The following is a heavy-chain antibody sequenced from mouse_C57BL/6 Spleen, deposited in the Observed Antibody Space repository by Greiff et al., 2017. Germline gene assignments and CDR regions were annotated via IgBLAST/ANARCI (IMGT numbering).Heavy chain of an antibody. J-gene: IGHJ4*01. CDR1: GYTFTGYW. D-gene: IGHD3-2*01. CDR3: ARSRSKTARGAYAMDY. V-gene: IGHV1-9*01. CDR2: ILPGSGST. Sequence: QVQLQQSGAELMKPGASVKLSCKATGYTFTGYWIEWVKQRPGHGLEWIGEILPGSGSTNYNEKFKGKATFTADTSSTTAYMQLSSRTTEDSAIYYCARSRSKTARGAYAMDYWGQGTSVTVSS.